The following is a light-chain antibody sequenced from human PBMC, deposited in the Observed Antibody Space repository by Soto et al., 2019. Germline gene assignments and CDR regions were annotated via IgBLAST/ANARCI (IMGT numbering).Light chain of an antibody. CDR1: SSDVGGYNY. CDR2: DVG. Sequence: QSALTQPASVSGSPGQSITISCTGTSSDVGGYNYVSWYQQHPGKAPKLMIYDVGNRPSGVSNRFSGSKSGNTASLTISGLQAADEADYYCSSYTSSSTYVIFGGGTKLTVL. CDR3: SSYTSSSTYVI. J-gene: IGLJ2*01. V-gene: IGLV2-14*03.